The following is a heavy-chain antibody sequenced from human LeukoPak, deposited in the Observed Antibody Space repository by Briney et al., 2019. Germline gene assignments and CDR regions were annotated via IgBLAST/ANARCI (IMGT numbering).Heavy chain of an antibody. D-gene: IGHD2/OR15-2a*01. CDR2: IGVIGGST. Sequence: QPGGSLRLSCAASGFTFSTNDMSWVRQPPGKGLEWVSAIGVIGGSTYYADSVKGRFTSSRDNSKNTVYLQVNSLRMEDSAVYYCAKESPFLWGQGTLITVSS. CDR1: GFTFSTND. V-gene: IGHV3-23*01. CDR3: AKESPFL. J-gene: IGHJ4*02.